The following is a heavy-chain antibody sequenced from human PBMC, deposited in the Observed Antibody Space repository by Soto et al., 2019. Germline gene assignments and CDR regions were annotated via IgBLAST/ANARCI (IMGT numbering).Heavy chain of an antibody. D-gene: IGHD6-6*01. CDR2: TYYRSKWYN. CDR1: GDSVSSNSAA. CDR3: ARGQYSSSSPVGYNWFDP. J-gene: IGHJ5*02. Sequence: QVQLQQSGPGLVKPSQTLSLTCAISGDSVSSNSAAWNWIRQSPSRGLEWLGRTYYRSKWYNDYAVSVKSRITINPDTSKTQFSLQLNSVTPEDTAVYYCARGQYSSSSPVGYNWFDPWGQGTLVTVSS. V-gene: IGHV6-1*01.